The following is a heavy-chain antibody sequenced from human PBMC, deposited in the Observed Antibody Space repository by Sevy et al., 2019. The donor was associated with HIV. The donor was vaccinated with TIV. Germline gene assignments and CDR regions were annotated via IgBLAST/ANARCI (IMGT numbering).Heavy chain of an antibody. CDR1: GYIFSDYN. CDR3: VREDINGPRTLLSFDI. CDR2: INPNSGAT. Sequence: ASVKVSCKTTGYIFSDYNMHWVRQAPGQGLEWMALINPNSGATIYAHNFRGRVSVTRDTSMSTAYMELRGLTSDDTAVYYCVREDINGPRTLLSFDIWGQGTMVTVSS. J-gene: IGHJ3*02. V-gene: IGHV1-2*06.